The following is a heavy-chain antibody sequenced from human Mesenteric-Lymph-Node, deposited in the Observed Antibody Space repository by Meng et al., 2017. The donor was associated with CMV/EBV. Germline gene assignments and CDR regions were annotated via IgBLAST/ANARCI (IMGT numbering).Heavy chain of an antibody. V-gene: IGHV3-23*01. CDR3: ARDLIPYSGSYFSPGFAYGLDV. CDR2: IDGSGRKK. J-gene: IGHJ6*02. CDR1: GGTGIKYA. D-gene: IGHD1-26*01. Sequence: GEALKISCAASGGTGIKYAMTWVRQAPGKGLEWVASIDGSGRKKYHADSVKGRFTISRANAKNSLSLHMNSLRAEDTALYYCARDLIPYSGSYFSPGFAYGLDVWGPGTTVTVSS.